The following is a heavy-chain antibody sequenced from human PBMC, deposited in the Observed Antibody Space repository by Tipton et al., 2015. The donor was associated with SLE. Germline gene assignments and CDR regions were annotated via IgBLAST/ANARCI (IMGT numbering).Heavy chain of an antibody. V-gene: IGHV3-53*04. D-gene: IGHD6-13*01. CDR1: GFTVSSNY. CDR3: ARVGGGSSWYGWFDP. Sequence: SLRLSCAASGFTVSSNYMSWVRQAPGKGLEWVSVIYSGGNTYYADSVKGRFTISRHNSKNTLYLQMNSLRAEDTAVYYCARVGGGSSWYGWFDPWGQGTLVTVSS. J-gene: IGHJ5*02. CDR2: IYSGGNT.